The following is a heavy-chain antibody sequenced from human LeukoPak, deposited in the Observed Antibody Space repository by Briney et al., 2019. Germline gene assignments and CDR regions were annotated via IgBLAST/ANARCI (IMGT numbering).Heavy chain of an antibody. D-gene: IGHD6-6*01. CDR3: ANRIAARLDYFDY. CDR2: IASYGGTT. CDR1: GFTFGNYA. V-gene: IGHV3-23*01. J-gene: IGHJ4*02. Sequence: PGGSLRLSCAASGFTFGNYAMSWVRQAPGKGPQWVSTIASYGGTTYYADSVKGRLTISRDNSKNTLYLQMNSLRAEDTAVYYCANRIAARLDYFDYWGQGTLVTVSS.